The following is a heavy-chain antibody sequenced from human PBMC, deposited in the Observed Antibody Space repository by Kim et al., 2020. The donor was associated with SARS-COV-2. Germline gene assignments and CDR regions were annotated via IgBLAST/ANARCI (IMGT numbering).Heavy chain of an antibody. J-gene: IGHJ3*02. D-gene: IGHD3-3*01. V-gene: IGHV1-18*01. CDR1: GYTFTSYG. Sequence: ASVKVSCKASGYTFTSYGISWVRQAPGQGLEWMGGISAYNGNTNYAQKLQGRVTMTTDTSTSTAYMELRSLRSDDTAVYYCARDAPYYDFWSGGGALDIWGQGTMVTVSS. CDR2: ISAYNGNT. CDR3: ARDAPYYDFWSGGGALDI.